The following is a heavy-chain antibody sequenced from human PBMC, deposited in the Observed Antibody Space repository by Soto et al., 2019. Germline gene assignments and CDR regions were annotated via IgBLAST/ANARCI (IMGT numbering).Heavy chain of an antibody. Sequence: SETLSLTCGLSGSLPVGSLSTYFWTWIRQPPGKGLEWIGEINHSGSPNYSPSLRGRVTISLDTSKKQFSLNLSSVTAADTAVYFCARARFSLWSQDYYGLDVWGQGTTVTVSS. CDR2: INHSGSP. J-gene: IGHJ6*02. CDR3: ARARFSLWSQDYYGLDV. CDR1: GSLPVGSLSTYF. D-gene: IGHD3-3*01. V-gene: IGHV4-34*01.